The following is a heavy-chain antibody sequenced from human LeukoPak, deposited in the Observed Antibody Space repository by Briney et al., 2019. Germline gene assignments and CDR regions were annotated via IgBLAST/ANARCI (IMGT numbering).Heavy chain of an antibody. CDR1: GGTLSSYA. V-gene: IGHV1-69*01. J-gene: IGHJ4*02. CDR3: ARDVSLVLGRGFDY. Sequence: SVKVSSKASGGTLSSYAISWVRQAPGHGHEWMVGIIPIFGTANYAQKFQGRVTITADESTSTAYMELSSLRSEDTAVYYCARDVSLVLGRGFDYWGQGTLVTVSS. D-gene: IGHD1-26*01. CDR2: IIPIFGTA.